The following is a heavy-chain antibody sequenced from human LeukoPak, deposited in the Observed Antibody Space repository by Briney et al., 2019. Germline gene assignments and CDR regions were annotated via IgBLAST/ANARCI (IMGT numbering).Heavy chain of an antibody. J-gene: IGHJ4*02. Sequence: GGSLRLSCAASGFSVSSTYMSWVRQAPGKGLEWVPGISNSGDSTYYADSVKGRFTISRDNSKNTLYLQMNTLRAEDTAVYYCAKRRPYYDSSGYLDYWGQGTLVSVSS. CDR2: ISNSGDST. CDR1: GFSVSSTY. D-gene: IGHD3-22*01. V-gene: IGHV3-23*01. CDR3: AKRRPYYDSSGYLDY.